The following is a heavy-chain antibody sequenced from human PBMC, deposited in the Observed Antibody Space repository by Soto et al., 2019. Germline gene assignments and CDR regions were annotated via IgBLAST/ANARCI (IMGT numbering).Heavy chain of an antibody. D-gene: IGHD4-17*01. Sequence: QVQLQESGPGLVKPSETLSLTCTVSGGSISSYYWSWIRQPPGKGLEWIGYIYYSGSTNYNPSLKXXVTISVDTSRNQFSLNLSSVTAADPAVYDCARGYGDYVLDYWGQGTLVTVSS. V-gene: IGHV4-59*08. CDR1: GGSISSYY. CDR3: ARGYGDYVLDY. J-gene: IGHJ4*02. CDR2: IYYSGST.